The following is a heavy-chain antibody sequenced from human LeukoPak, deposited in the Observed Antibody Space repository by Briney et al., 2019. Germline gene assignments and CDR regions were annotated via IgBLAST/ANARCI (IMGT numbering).Heavy chain of an antibody. CDR1: GYTFTNHY. D-gene: IGHD3-10*01. CDR2: INPGGGGT. Sequence: GASVKVSCKASGYTFTNHYMHWVRQAPGQGLEWMGKINPGGGGTTYAQKVQGRVTMTRDKSTSTVYMELSSLRSEDTAMYYCARDNYGSGSANWFDPWGQGTLVTVSS. CDR3: ARDNYGSGSANWFDP. V-gene: IGHV1-46*01. J-gene: IGHJ5*02.